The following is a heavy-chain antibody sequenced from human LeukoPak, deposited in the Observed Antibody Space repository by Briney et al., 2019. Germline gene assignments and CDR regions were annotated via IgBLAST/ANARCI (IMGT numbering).Heavy chain of an antibody. CDR3: ARGLPEQLWYLRRAFDI. D-gene: IGHD5-18*01. J-gene: IGHJ3*02. Sequence: SETLSLTCAVYGGSFSGYYWSWIRQPPGKGLEWIGEIKYSGSTSYNPSLKSRVTISVDTSKNQFSLKLSSVTAADTAVYYCARGLPEQLWYLRRAFDIWGQGTMVTVSS. CDR1: GGSFSGYY. V-gene: IGHV4-34*01. CDR2: IKYSGST.